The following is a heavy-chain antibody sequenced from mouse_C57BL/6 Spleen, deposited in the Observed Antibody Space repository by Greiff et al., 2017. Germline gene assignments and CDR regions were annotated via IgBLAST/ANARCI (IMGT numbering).Heavy chain of an antibody. Sequence: VQLVESGPELVKPGASVKISCKASGYAFSSSWMNWVKQRPGKGLEWIGRIYPGDGDTNYNGKFKGKATLTADKSSSTAYMQLSSLTSEDSAVYFCTRAGIYYDYVGAMHLWCKSTSVPLPS. D-gene: IGHD2-4*01. CDR1: GYAFSSSW. CDR2: IYPGDGDT. J-gene: IGHJ4*01. V-gene: IGHV1-82*01. CDR3: TRAGIYYDYVGAMHL.